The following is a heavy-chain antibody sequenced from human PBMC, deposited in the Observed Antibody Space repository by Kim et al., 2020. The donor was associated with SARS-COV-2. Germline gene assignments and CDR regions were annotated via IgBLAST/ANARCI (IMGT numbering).Heavy chain of an antibody. CDR3: GRDLHNSWCIDH. D-gene: IGHD1-1*01. J-gene: IGHJ4*02. V-gene: IGHV1-46*01. Sequence: ASVKVSCKASGYAFITSHIHWVRQVPGQGLEWMGMITPSGGNTAFAQRFQGRVTMAGDTSTSTAYMELSSLRSEDTAVYCCGRDLHNSWCIDHWGQGTLVTVSS. CDR2: ITPSGGNT. CDR1: GYAFITSH.